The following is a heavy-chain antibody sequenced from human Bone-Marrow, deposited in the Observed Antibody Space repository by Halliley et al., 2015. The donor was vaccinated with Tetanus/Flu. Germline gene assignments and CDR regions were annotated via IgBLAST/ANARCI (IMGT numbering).Heavy chain of an antibody. CDR2: VNLDESGT. CDR3: ARGTQQWVGFGDF. Sequence: SLRLSCAASGFPFSSYWIHWVRQGPGKGLEWVSCVNLDESGTSYADSVRGRFTISRDNARDTLFLQMTDLRPEDTALYFCARGTQQWVGFGDFWGQGVLVTVSS. D-gene: IGHD6-19*01. CDR1: GFPFSSYW. V-gene: IGHV3-74*01. J-gene: IGHJ4*02.